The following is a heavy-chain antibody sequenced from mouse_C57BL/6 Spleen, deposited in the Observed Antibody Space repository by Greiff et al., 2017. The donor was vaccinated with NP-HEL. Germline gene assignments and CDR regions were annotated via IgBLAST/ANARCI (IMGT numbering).Heavy chain of an antibody. V-gene: IGHV1-52*01. CDR3: ARGTTVVATDWYFDV. CDR1: GYTFTSYW. J-gene: IGHJ1*03. CDR2: IDPSDSET. Sequence: QVQLQQPGAELVRPGSSVKLSCKASGYTFTSYWMHWVKQRPIQGLEWIGNIDPSDSETHYNQKFKDKATLTVDKSSSTAYMQLSSLTSEDSAVDYCARGTTVVATDWYFDVWGTGTTVTVSS. D-gene: IGHD1-1*01.